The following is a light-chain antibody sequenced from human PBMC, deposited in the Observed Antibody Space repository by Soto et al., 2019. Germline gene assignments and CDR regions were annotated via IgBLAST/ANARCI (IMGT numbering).Light chain of an antibody. J-gene: IGKJ4*01. CDR3: QQYDSWPLT. CDR2: GAS. CDR1: QSVDNN. V-gene: IGKV3D-15*01. Sequence: EIVMTQSPGTLSVSPGEGATLSCRASQSVDNNLAWYQQKPSQAPRLLIYGASTRPTGIPDRFSGSGSGTEFTLTISSLQSEDFAVYFCQQYDSWPLTFGGGTKVEIK.